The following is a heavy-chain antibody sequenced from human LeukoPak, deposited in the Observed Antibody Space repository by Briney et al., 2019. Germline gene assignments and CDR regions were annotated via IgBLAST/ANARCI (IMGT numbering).Heavy chain of an antibody. D-gene: IGHD3-10*01. CDR1: GGSISSFY. CDR2: IFASGST. J-gene: IGHJ6*04. Sequence: PSETLSLTCTVSGGSISSFYWSWIRQPAGKGLEWIGRIFASGSTNSNPSLKSRVTMSVDTSKNQFSLNLSSVTATDTAVYYCARHSAMDVWGKGTTVTVSS. CDR3: ARHSAMDV. V-gene: IGHV4-4*07.